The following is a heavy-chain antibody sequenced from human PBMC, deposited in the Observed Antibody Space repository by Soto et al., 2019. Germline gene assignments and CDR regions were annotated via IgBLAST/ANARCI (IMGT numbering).Heavy chain of an antibody. Sequence: GSLRLSCAASGFTLSSYWMNWVRQAPVKGVEWVANIKQDGYEKDYVDSVRVRFFISRDNAKNSLYLQLKSRRAEDTAVYYCARDADASGWYHYGTEIWGEGTVVSVSS. V-gene: IGHV3-7*01. CDR1: GFTLSSYW. CDR2: IKQDGYEK. D-gene: IGHD6-19*01. J-gene: IGHJ3*02. CDR3: ARDADASGWYHYGTEI.